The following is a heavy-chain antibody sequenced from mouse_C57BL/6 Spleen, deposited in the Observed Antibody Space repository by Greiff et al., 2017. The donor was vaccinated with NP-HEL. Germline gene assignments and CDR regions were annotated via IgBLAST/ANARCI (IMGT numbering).Heavy chain of an antibody. CDR1: GYTFTSYW. Sequence: QVQLQQPGAELVKPGASVKLSCKASGYTFTSYWMHWVKQRPGQGLEWIGMIHPNSGSTNYNEKFKSKATLTVDKSSSTAYMQLSSLTSEDSAVYYGARRDYRGGGAYYAMDYWGQGTSVTVSS. D-gene: IGHD2-12*01. V-gene: IGHV1-64*01. CDR3: ARRDYRGGGAYYAMDY. J-gene: IGHJ4*01. CDR2: IHPNSGST.